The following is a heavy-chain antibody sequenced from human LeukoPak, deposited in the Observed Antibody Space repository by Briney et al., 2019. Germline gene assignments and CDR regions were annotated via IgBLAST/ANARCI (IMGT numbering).Heavy chain of an antibody. Sequence: ASVKVSRKASGGTFSSYAISWVRQAPGQGLEWMGRIIPILGIANYAQKFQGRVTITADKSTSTAYMELSSLRSEDTAVYYCARGRPDSSGYYYLFDYWGQGTLVTVSS. J-gene: IGHJ4*02. CDR1: GGTFSSYA. CDR2: IIPILGIA. CDR3: ARGRPDSSGYYYLFDY. V-gene: IGHV1-69*04. D-gene: IGHD3-22*01.